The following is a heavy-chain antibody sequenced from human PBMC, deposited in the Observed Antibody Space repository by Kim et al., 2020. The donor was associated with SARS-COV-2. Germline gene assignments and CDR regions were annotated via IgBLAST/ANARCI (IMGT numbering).Heavy chain of an antibody. Sequence: SVKGRFTISGDNSKNTLYLQMNSMRAEDTAVYYSAKVSEVGVVVAANFDYWGQGTLVTVSS. D-gene: IGHD2-15*01. CDR3: AKVSEVGVVVAANFDY. V-gene: IGHV3-23*01. J-gene: IGHJ4*02.